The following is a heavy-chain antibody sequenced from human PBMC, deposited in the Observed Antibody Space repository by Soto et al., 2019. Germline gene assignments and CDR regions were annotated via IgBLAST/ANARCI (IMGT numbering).Heavy chain of an antibody. CDR2: ISFNGLSQ. Sequence: QELLVESGGGVVQPGRSLRLSCAASGFTFSSFAMHWVRQAPGKGLEWVSVISFNGLSQFYPDSIRGRFTISRDNSKNPLYLELDSLRPDDTCVYYCARGGRGLRGAFDVWGQGTEVSVS. J-gene: IGHJ3*01. D-gene: IGHD3-16*01. CDR1: GFTFSSFA. V-gene: IGHV3-30*03. CDR3: ARGGRGLRGAFDV.